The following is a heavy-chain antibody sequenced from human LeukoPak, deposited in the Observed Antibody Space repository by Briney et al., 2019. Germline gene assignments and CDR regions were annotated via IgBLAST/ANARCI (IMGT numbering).Heavy chain of an antibody. D-gene: IGHD5-12*01. CDR2: ISSSSSYT. J-gene: IGHJ4*02. V-gene: IGHV3-11*05. CDR1: GFTFSDYY. CDR3: ARDSGYSGYSDY. Sequence: GGSLRLSCAASGFTFSDYYMSWIRQAPGKGLEWVSYISSSSSYTDYADSVKGRFTISRDNAKNSLNLRMNSLRAEDTAVYYCARDSGYSGYSDYWGQGTLVTVSS.